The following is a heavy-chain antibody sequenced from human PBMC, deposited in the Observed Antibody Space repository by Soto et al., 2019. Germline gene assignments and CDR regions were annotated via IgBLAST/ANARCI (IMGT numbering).Heavy chain of an antibody. Sequence: EVQLVESGGVFVNPGGSLRLSCAASGFNFSNNWLPWVRQPHGKGLEWVGRIKSKVDGGTTDYAAPVKGRFTISRDDSENALFLQMNSLKSEDTAVYYCTTGVGANISYCFDPWGQGTLVTVSS. CDR2: IKSKVDGGTT. J-gene: IGHJ5*02. V-gene: IGHV3-15*01. CDR1: GFNFSNNW. CDR3: TTGVGANISYCFDP. D-gene: IGHD1-26*01.